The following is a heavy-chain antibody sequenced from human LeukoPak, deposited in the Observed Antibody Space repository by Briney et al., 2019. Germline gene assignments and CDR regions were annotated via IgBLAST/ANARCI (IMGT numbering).Heavy chain of an antibody. Sequence: GGSLRLSCAASGFTFSSYAMSWVRQAPGKGLEWVSAISGSGGSTYYADSVKGRFTISRDNSKNTLYLQMNSLRAEDTAVYYCAKDLGGPKTVYNWFDPWGQGTLVTVSS. D-gene: IGHD4-23*01. CDR3: AKDLGGPKTVYNWFDP. V-gene: IGHV3-23*01. CDR1: GFTFSSYA. CDR2: ISGSGGST. J-gene: IGHJ5*02.